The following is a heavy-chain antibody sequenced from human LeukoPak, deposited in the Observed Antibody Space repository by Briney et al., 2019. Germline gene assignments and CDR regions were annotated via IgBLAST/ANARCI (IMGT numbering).Heavy chain of an antibody. CDR2: ITGSGGTI. V-gene: IGHV3-23*01. J-gene: IGHJ4*02. CDR3: AKRGNSGLYYFDY. CDR1: GFTFNSNG. D-gene: IGHD6-19*01. Sequence: PGGSLRLSCAASGFTFNSNGMSWVRQAPGKGLEWVSSITGSGGTIFYAGSVKGRFTISRDNSKNTLYLQMTSLRAEDTAVYFCAKRGNSGLYYFDYWGQGTLVTVSS.